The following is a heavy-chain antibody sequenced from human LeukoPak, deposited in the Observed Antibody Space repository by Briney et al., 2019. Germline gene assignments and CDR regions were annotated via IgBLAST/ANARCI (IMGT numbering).Heavy chain of an antibody. Sequence: SETLSLTCTVSGGSIRSYYWSWIRQPPGKGLEWIGYIYYSGYTKYNPSLKSRVTISVDTSKNQFSLKLSSVTAADTAMYYCATYSSTWATFDYWGRGTLVTVSS. D-gene: IGHD6-13*01. J-gene: IGHJ4*02. CDR3: ATYSSTWATFDY. CDR1: GGSIRSYY. CDR2: IYYSGYT. V-gene: IGHV4-59*01.